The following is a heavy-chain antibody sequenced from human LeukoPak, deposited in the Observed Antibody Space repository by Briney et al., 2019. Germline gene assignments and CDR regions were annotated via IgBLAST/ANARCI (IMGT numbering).Heavy chain of an antibody. CDR2: INSDGSST. V-gene: IGHV3-74*01. CDR3: AGAVTTSYYYYGMDV. J-gene: IGHJ6*02. D-gene: IGHD4-17*01. Sequence: GGSLRLSCAASGFTFSSYWMHWVRQAPGKGLVWVSRINSDGSSTSYADSVKGRFTISRDNAKNTLYLQMNSLRAEDTAVYYCAGAVTTSYYYYGMDVWGQGTTVTVSS. CDR1: GFTFSSYW.